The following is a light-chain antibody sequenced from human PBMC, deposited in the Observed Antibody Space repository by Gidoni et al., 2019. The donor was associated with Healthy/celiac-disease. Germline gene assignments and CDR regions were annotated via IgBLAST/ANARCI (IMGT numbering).Light chain of an antibody. CDR1: QSLLHSNGYNY. CDR2: LGS. V-gene: IGKV2-28*01. CDR3: MQALQTPRX. J-gene: IGKJ2*01. Sequence: DIVMTQSPLSLPVTPGEPASISCRSSQSLLHSNGYNYLDWYLQKPGQSPQLLIYLGSNRASGVPDRFSGSGSGTDFTLKISRVEAEDVGVYYCMQALQTPRXXXQGTKLAIK.